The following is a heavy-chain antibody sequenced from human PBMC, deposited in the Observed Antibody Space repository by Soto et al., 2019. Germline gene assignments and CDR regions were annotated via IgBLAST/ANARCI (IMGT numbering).Heavy chain of an antibody. CDR2: IYYSGST. V-gene: IGHV4-39*01. CDR3: ASWDLGSGWYDYYYGMDV. D-gene: IGHD6-19*01. J-gene: IGHJ6*02. CDR1: GGSISSSSYY. Sequence: QLQLQESGPGLVKPSETLSLTCTVSGGSISSSSYYWGWIRQPPGKGLEWIGSIYYSGSTYYNPSLKSRVTISVDTSKNQFSLKLSSVTAADTAVYYCASWDLGSGWYDYYYGMDVWGQGTTVTVSS.